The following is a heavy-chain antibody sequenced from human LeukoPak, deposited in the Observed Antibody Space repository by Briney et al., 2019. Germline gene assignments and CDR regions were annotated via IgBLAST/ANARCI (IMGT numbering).Heavy chain of an antibody. CDR1: GGSISSGDYY. V-gene: IGHV4-30-4*08. CDR2: IYYSGST. J-gene: IGHJ4*02. CDR3: ARAYADYSNYGY. D-gene: IGHD4-11*01. Sequence: PSETLSLTCTVSGGSISSGDYYWCWIRQPPGKGLEWIGYIYYSGSTYYNPSLKSRVTISVDTSKNQFSLKLSSVTAADTAVYYCARAYADYSNYGYWGQGTLVTVSS.